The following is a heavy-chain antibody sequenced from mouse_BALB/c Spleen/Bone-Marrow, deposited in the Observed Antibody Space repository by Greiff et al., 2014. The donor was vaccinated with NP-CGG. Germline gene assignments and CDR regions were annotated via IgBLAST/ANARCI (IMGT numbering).Heavy chain of an antibody. CDR3: ARDYYYGSSYYFDV. V-gene: IGHV7-1*02. D-gene: IGHD1-1*01. Sequence: EVKLVESGGGLVQPGGSLGLSCATSGFTFSDFYMEWVRQPPGKRLEWIAASRNKANDYTTEYSASVKGRFIVSRDTSQSILYLQMNALRAEDTAIYYCARDYYYGSSYYFDVWGAGTTVTVSS. J-gene: IGHJ1*01. CDR2: SRNKANDYTT. CDR1: GFTFSDFY.